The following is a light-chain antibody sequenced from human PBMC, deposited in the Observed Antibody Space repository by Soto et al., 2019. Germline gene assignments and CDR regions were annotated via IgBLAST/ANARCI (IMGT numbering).Light chain of an antibody. Sequence: EIVLTQSPGTLSLSPGERATLSRRASQSVSSSYLAWYQQKPGQAPRLLIYGASSRATGIPERFSGSGSGTDFTLTISRLEPEDFAVYYCQQYGSSPYTFGQGTKLEIK. CDR2: GAS. CDR3: QQYGSSPYT. J-gene: IGKJ2*01. V-gene: IGKV3-20*01. CDR1: QSVSSSY.